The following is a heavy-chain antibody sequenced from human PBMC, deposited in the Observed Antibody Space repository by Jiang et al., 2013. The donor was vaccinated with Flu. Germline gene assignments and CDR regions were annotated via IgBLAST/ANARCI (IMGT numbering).Heavy chain of an antibody. CDR2: IFYSGST. Sequence: LLKPSETLPLTCTVSGGSISSYYWSWIRQPPGKGLERIGYIFYSGSTNYNPSLKSRVTISVDTSKNQFSMKVTSVTAADTAVYYCGRQDFWSGVTHWGQGVLVTVSS. D-gene: IGHD3-3*01. V-gene: IGHV4-59*08. CDR3: GRQDFWSGVTH. J-gene: IGHJ4*02. CDR1: GGSISSYY.